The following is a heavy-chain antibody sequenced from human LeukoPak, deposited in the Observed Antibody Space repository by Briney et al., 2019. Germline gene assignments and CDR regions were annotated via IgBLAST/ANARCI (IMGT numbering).Heavy chain of an antibody. V-gene: IGHV4-59*01. CDR1: GGSISSYY. J-gene: IGHJ6*03. Sequence: PSETLSPTCTVSGGSISSYYWSWIRQPPGKGLEWIGYVYYSGYTQYNPSLESRVSISVDTSKDQFSLKLSSVTAADTAVYYCARGDYYYMDVWGNGTTVIVSS. CDR2: VYYSGYT. CDR3: ARGDYYYMDV.